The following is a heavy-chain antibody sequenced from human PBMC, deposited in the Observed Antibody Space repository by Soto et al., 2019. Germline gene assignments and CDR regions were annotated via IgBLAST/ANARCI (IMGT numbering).Heavy chain of an antibody. D-gene: IGHD2-2*01. CDR2: ISYDGSNK. CDR3: ARDRVVLVPAAMTWYYYYGMDV. J-gene: IGHJ6*02. CDR1: GFAFNLYD. Sequence: GGSLRLSCAASGFAFNLYDMHWVRQAPGKGLEWVAVISYDGSNKYYADSVKGRFTISRDNSKNTLYLQMNSLRAEDTAVYYCARDRVVLVPAAMTWYYYYGMDVWGQGTTVTVS. V-gene: IGHV3-30-3*01.